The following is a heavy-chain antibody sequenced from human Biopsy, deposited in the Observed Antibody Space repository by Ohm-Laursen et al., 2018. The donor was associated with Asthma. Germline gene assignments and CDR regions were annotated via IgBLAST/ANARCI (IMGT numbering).Heavy chain of an antibody. V-gene: IGHV1-69*13. CDR2: IMTVFGTT. CDR1: GYSLTDLS. Sequence: SVKAFCKISGYSLTDLSIHWVRQAPGQGLEWLGGIMTVFGTTNYAPKFPGRVTITADESTSTAYMEVTSLRSEDTAIYYCARCQVGYSSGWSLLLKKIYYSGMDVWGQGTAVTVSS. CDR3: ARCQVGYSSGWSLLLKKIYYSGMDV. D-gene: IGHD6-19*01. J-gene: IGHJ6*02.